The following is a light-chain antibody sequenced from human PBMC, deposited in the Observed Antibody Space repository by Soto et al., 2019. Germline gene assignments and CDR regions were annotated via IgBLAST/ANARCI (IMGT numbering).Light chain of an antibody. J-gene: IGKJ4*01. CDR3: QKYNSAPLT. CDR1: QGISNY. Sequence: DIQMTQSPSSLSASVGDRVTITCRASQGISNYLAWYQQKPGKVPKLLIYAASTLQSGVPSRFSGSGSGTXXXXXIXXXXPXDVXTYYXQKYNSAPLTFGGGTKVEIK. V-gene: IGKV1-27*01. CDR2: AAS.